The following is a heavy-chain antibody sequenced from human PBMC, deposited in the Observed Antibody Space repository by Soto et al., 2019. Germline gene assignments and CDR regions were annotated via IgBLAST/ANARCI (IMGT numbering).Heavy chain of an antibody. CDR2: ISYDVTNK. Sequence: HPGGSLRLSCAASGFSFSSYGMHWVRQAPGKGLEWVAVISYDVTNKYYADSVKGRFTISRDNSKNTLYLQMNSLRAEDTAVYYCAKDLRIAVAGTDYFDSWGQGTLVTVSS. D-gene: IGHD6-19*01. V-gene: IGHV3-30*18. J-gene: IGHJ4*02. CDR3: AKDLRIAVAGTDYFDS. CDR1: GFSFSSYG.